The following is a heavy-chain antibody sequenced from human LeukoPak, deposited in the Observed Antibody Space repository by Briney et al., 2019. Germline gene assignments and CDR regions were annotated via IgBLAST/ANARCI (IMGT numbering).Heavy chain of an antibody. V-gene: IGHV4-4*02. CDR3: ARGGFWVGTWSNWFDP. CDR1: GGSISSSNW. D-gene: IGHD4-23*01. CDR2: IYHSGST. J-gene: IGHJ5*02. Sequence: SGTLSLTCAVSGGSISSSNWWSWVRQPPGKGLEWIGEIYHSGSTNYNPSLKSRVTTSVDKSKNQFSLKLSSVTAADTAVYYCARGGFWVGTWSNWFDPWGQGTLVTVSS.